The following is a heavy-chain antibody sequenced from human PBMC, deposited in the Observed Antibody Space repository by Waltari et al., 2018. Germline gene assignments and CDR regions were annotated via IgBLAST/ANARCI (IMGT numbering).Heavy chain of an antibody. CDR3: ARGLRPTRRLGYQH. CDR1: GGSFSGYY. D-gene: IGHD5-12*01. J-gene: IGHJ1*01. V-gene: IGHV4-34*01. Sequence: QVQLQQWGAGLLKPSETLSLTCAVYGGSFSGYYWSWIRQPPGKGLEWIGEINHSGSTNYNPSLKSRVTISVDTSKNQFSLKLSSVTAADTAVYYCARGLRPTRRLGYQHWGQGTLVTVSS. CDR2: INHSGST.